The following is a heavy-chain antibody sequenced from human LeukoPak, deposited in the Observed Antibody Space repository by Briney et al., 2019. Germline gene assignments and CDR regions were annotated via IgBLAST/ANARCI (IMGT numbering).Heavy chain of an antibody. Sequence: SETLSLTFTVSGGSISSYHWSWIRQSAGKGLEWIGRIYPSGSTNYNPSLESRVTMSIDTSRNQFSLKLNSVTAADTAVYDCVRERDWVVSGMDVWGQGTTVTVSS. D-gene: IGHD2-21*02. CDR3: VRERDWVVSGMDV. CDR1: GGSISSYH. CDR2: IYPSGST. V-gene: IGHV4-4*07. J-gene: IGHJ6*02.